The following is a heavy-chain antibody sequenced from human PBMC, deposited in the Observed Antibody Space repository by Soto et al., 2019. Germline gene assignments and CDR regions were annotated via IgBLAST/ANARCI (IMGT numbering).Heavy chain of an antibody. Sequence: SETLSLTCTVSGGSISSSSYYWGWIRQPPGKGLEWIGSIYYSGSTYYNPSLKSRVTISVDTSKNQFSLKLSSVTAADTAVYYCARPRIAAALYFDYWGQGTLVTVSS. J-gene: IGHJ4*02. CDR2: IYYSGST. CDR1: GGSISSSSYY. CDR3: ARPRIAAALYFDY. V-gene: IGHV4-39*01. D-gene: IGHD6-13*01.